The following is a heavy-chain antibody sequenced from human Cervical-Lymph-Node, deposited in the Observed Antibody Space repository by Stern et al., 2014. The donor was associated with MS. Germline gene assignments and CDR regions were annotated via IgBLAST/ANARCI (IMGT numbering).Heavy chain of an antibody. CDR1: GFMFSNYG. V-gene: IGHV3-48*01. Sequence: VQLVQSGGGLVQPGGSLRLSCAASGFMFSNYGMHWVRQAPGRGLALVTCISSSGNTISYGDSVKGRFTISRDNAKSSLYLQMNSPRAEDTAVYFCARGGAARPDYWGQGTLVTVSS. CDR3: ARGGAARPDY. CDR2: ISSSGNTI. D-gene: IGHD6-6*01. J-gene: IGHJ4*02.